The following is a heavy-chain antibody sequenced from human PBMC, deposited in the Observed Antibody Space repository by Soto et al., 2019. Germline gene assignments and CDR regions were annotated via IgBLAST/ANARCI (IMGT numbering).Heavy chain of an antibody. CDR3: AKPGGGAIVVVAEFDY. J-gene: IGHJ4*02. CDR2: ISGGGGST. V-gene: IGHV3-23*01. Sequence: EVQLLESGGGLVQPGGSLRLSCAASGFTFSSYAMSWVRQAPGKGLEWVSAISGGGGSTYYADSVKGRFTISRDNAKNTLYLQMNSLRAEDTAVYYCAKPGGGAIVVVAEFDYWGQGTLVTVSS. CDR1: GFTFSSYA. D-gene: IGHD3-22*01.